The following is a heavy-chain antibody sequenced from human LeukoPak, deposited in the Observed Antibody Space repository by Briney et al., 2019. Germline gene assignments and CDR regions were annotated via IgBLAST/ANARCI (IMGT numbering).Heavy chain of an antibody. J-gene: IGHJ5*02. Sequence: SETLSLTCAVYGGSFSGYYWSWIRQPPGKGLEWIGEINHSGSINYNPSLKSRVTISVDTSKNQFSLKLSSVTSADTAVYYCARHLLKAFTMGQFDPWGQGTLVTVSS. CDR2: INHSGSI. V-gene: IGHV4-34*01. CDR3: ARHLLKAFTMGQFDP. D-gene: IGHD3-10*01. CDR1: GGSFSGYY.